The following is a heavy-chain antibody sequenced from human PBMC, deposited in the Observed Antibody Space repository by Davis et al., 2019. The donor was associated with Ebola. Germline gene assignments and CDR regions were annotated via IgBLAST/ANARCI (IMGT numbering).Heavy chain of an antibody. V-gene: IGHV4-59*12. Sequence: PSETLSLICTVSGGSISSYYWSWIRQPPGKGLEWIGYIYYSGSTNYNPSLKSRVTMSVDTSKNQFSLKLSSVTAADTAVYYCARDPRERIGDYYYGMDVWGQGTTVTVSS. J-gene: IGHJ6*02. CDR1: GGSISSYY. CDR2: IYYSGST. CDR3: ARDPRERIGDYYYGMDV. D-gene: IGHD2-15*01.